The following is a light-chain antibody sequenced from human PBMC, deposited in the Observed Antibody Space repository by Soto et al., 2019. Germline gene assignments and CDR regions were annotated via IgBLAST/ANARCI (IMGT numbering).Light chain of an antibody. J-gene: IGLJ3*02. CDR3: LLYYGVAQLV. Sequence: QTVVTQEPSLTVSPGGTVTLTCGSSTGAVTSGFHANWFQHKPGQAPRALIYSTSYKHSWTPARFSGSLLGGKAALTLSTVQPEDEAEYYCLLYYGVAQLVFGGGTKLTVL. CDR2: STS. CDR1: TGAVTSGFH. V-gene: IGLV7-43*01.